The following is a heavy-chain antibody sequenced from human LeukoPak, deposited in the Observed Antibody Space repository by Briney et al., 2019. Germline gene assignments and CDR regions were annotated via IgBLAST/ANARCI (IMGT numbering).Heavy chain of an antibody. D-gene: IGHD6-13*01. J-gene: IGHJ4*02. Sequence: GGSLRLSCAASGFTFSSYAMSWVRQAPGKGLEWVSAISCSGGSTYYADSVKGRFTISRDNSKNTLYLQMNSLRAEDTAVYYCAKDRSSSWYPHYFDYWGQGTLVTVSS. CDR1: GFTFSSYA. CDR3: AKDRSSSWYPHYFDY. V-gene: IGHV3-23*01. CDR2: ISCSGGST.